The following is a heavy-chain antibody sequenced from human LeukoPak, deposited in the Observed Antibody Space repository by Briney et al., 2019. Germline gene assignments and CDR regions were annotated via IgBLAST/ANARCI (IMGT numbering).Heavy chain of an antibody. CDR1: GYTFTSYG. CDR2: ISAYNGNT. D-gene: IGHD6-19*01. J-gene: IGHJ5*02. CDR3: ARDMLGIAVAGTRRSNNWFDP. Sequence: ASVTVSCTASGYTFTSYGISWVRQAPGQGLEWMGWISAYNGNTNYAQKLQGRVTMTTDTATSTAYMELRSLRSDDTAVYYCARDMLGIAVAGTRRSNNWFDPWGQGTLVTVSS. V-gene: IGHV1-18*01.